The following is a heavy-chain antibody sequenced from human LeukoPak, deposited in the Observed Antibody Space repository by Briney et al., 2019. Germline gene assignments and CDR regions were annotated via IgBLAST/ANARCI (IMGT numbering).Heavy chain of an antibody. D-gene: IGHD3-3*01. CDR3: ARSITIFGVVPSPFDY. V-gene: IGHV3-7*04. CDR1: GFTFSSYW. CDR2: IKEDGSEK. Sequence: GGSLRLSCAASGFTFSSYWMSWVRQAPGKGLEWVANIKEDGSEKYYVDSVKGRFTISRDNAKNSLYLQMNSLRAEDTAVYYCARSITIFGVVPSPFDYWGQGTLLTVPS. J-gene: IGHJ4*02.